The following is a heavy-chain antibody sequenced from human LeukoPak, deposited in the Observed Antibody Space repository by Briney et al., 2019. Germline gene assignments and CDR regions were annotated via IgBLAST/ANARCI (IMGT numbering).Heavy chain of an antibody. J-gene: IGHJ5*02. CDR3: ARDSREVYYGSGSGEWFDP. Sequence: PGGSLRLSCAASGFTFSSYSMNWVRQAPGKGLEWVSSISSSSSYIYYADSVKGRFTISRDNAKNSLYLQMNSLRAEDTAVYYCARDSREVYYGSGSGEWFDPWGQGTLVTVSS. D-gene: IGHD3-10*01. CDR1: GFTFSSYS. CDR2: ISSSSSYI. V-gene: IGHV3-21*01.